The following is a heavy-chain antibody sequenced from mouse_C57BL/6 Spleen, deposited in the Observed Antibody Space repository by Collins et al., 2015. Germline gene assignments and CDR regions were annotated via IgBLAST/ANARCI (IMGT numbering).Heavy chain of an antibody. CDR2: ISYDGSN. CDR3: ARRGAEGGFAY. V-gene: IGHV3-6*01. Sequence: VPGLVKPSQSLSLTCSVTGYSITSGYYWNWIRQFPGNKLEWMGYISYDGSNNYNPSLKNRISITRDTSKNQFFLKLNSVTTEDTATYYCARRGAEGGFAYWGQGTLVTVSA. CDR1: GYSITSGYY. J-gene: IGHJ3*01.